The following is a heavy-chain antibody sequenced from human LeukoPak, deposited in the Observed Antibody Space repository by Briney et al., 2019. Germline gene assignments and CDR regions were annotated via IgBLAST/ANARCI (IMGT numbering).Heavy chain of an antibody. V-gene: IGHV3-33*06. CDR3: AKNYGSGSYYNDDYYYYGMDV. CDR2: IWYDGSNK. CDR1: GFTFSSYG. D-gene: IGHD3-10*01. Sequence: PGRSLRLSCAASGFTFSSYGMHWVRQAPGKGLEWVAVIWYDGSNKYYADSVKGRFTISRDNSKNTLYLQMNSLRAQDTAVYYCAKNYGSGSYYNDDYYYYGMDVWGQGTTVTVSS. J-gene: IGHJ6*02.